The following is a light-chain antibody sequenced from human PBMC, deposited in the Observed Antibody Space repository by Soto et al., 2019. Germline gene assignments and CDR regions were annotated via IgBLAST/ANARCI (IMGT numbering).Light chain of an antibody. Sequence: EIVLTQSPGTLPLSPGESATLSCRASQSVGRHYVAWFQHKPDQAPRLLIYAASHRATGVPDRYSGSGSGQDFTLSVTRLETEDFALYYCKKYDGAPWTCGRGT. J-gene: IGKJ1*01. V-gene: IGKV3-20*01. CDR2: AAS. CDR3: KKYDGAPWT. CDR1: QSVGRHY.